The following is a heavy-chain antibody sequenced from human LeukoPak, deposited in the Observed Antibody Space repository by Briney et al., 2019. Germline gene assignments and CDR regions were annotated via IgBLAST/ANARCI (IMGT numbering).Heavy chain of an antibody. CDR2: IYYSGST. CDR1: GGSISSHY. CDR3: ARGTLWFGESLDY. V-gene: IGHV4-59*11. D-gene: IGHD3-10*01. Sequence: SETLSLTCTVSGGSISSHYWSWIRQPPGKGLEWIGYIYYSGSTNYNPSLKSRVTISVDTSKNQFSLKLSSVTAADTAVYYCARGTLWFGESLDYWGQGTLVTVSS. J-gene: IGHJ4*02.